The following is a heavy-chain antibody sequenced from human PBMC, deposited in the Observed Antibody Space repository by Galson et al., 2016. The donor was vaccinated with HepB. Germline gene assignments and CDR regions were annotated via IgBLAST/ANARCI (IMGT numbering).Heavy chain of an antibody. CDR3: TREPPTLGRGVMDV. CDR2: IWYDGSHE. D-gene: IGHD3-10*01. Sequence: SLRLSCAASGFSFSNYGMHWVRQAPGKGLEWMANIWYDGSHEYYADSVKGRFTISRDNSKNTLSLQINSLRDEDTAVYYCTREPPTLGRGVMDVWGQGITVTVSS. V-gene: IGHV3-33*01. J-gene: IGHJ6*02. CDR1: GFSFSNYG.